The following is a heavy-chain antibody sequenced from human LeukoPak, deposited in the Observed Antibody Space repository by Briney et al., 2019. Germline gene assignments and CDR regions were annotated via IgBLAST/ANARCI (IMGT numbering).Heavy chain of an antibody. V-gene: IGHV3-33*01. CDR3: ARKPLSYSDYEVDY. CDR1: GFPFSNYG. J-gene: IGHJ4*02. CDR2: IWYDGSNK. Sequence: PGRSLRLSCAASGFPFSNYGMHWVRPAPGKGLEWVAVIWYDGSNKYYADSVKGRFTISRDNSKNTLYLQMNSLRAEDTAVYYCARKPLSYSDYEVDYWGQGTLVTVSS. D-gene: IGHD4-11*01.